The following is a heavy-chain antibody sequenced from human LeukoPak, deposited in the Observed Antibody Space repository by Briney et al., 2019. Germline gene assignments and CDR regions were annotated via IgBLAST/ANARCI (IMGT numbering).Heavy chain of an antibody. V-gene: IGHV1-18*01. CDR2: ISAYNGNT. CDR1: GYTFTSYG. D-gene: IGHD3-22*01. J-gene: IGHJ4*02. Sequence: GASVKVSCKASGYTFTSYGISWVRQAPGQGLEWMGWISAYNGNTNYAQKLQGRVTMTTDTSTSTAYMELRSLRSDDTAVYYCARVGYYYDSSGYYYVRPSSYWGQGTLVTVSS. CDR3: ARVGYYYDSSGYYYVRPSSY.